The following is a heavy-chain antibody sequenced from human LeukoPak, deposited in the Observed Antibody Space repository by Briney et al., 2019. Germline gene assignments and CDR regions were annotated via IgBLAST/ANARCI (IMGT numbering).Heavy chain of an antibody. Sequence: GGSLRLSCAASGFTFSSYGMHWVRQAPGKGLEWVAFIRYDGSNKYYADSVKGRFTISRDNSKNTLYLQVNSLRAEDTAVYYCAKSPPILPLNYMDVWGKGTTVTVSS. CDR1: GFTFSSYG. V-gene: IGHV3-30*02. D-gene: IGHD1-26*01. CDR3: AKSPPILPLNYMDV. J-gene: IGHJ6*03. CDR2: IRYDGSNK.